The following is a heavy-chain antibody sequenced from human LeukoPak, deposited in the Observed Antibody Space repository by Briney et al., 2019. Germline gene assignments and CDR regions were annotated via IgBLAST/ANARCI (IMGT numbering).Heavy chain of an antibody. CDR2: IDYSGST. Sequence: SETLSLTCTVSGGSISSSSYYWGWIRQPPGKGLEWIGSIDYSGSTYYNPSLKRRVTISVDTSKNQFSLKLSSVTAADTAVYYCARHDIVVVPAAIPNWFDPWGQGTLVTVSS. CDR1: GGSISSSSYY. CDR3: ARHDIVVVPAAIPNWFDP. J-gene: IGHJ5*02. D-gene: IGHD2-2*02. V-gene: IGHV4-39*01.